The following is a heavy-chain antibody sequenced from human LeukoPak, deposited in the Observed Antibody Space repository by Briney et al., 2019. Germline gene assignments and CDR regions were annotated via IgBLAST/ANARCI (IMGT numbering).Heavy chain of an antibody. Sequence: SETLSLTCTVSGGSISSGSYYWSWIRQPAGKGLEWIGRIYTSGSTNYNSSLKSRVTISVDTSKNQFSLKLSSVTAADTAVYYCARDHEVVPSYYYMDVWGKGTTVTVSS. J-gene: IGHJ6*03. CDR1: GGSISSGSYY. V-gene: IGHV4-61*02. CDR2: IYTSGST. CDR3: ARDHEVVPSYYYMDV. D-gene: IGHD2-2*01.